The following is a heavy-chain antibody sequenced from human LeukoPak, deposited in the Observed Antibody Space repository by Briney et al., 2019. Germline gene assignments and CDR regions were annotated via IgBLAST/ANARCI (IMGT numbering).Heavy chain of an antibody. V-gene: IGHV3-23*01. CDR1: GFTFSSNP. D-gene: IGHD6-6*01. CDR3: AKRIAARTPYYFDY. Sequence: GGSLRLSCAASGFTFSSNPMSWVRQAPGKGLEWVSGISYGGGSTYYADSVKGRFTISRDNSKNTLYLQMNGLRSEDTAVYYCAKRIAARTPYYFDYWGQGTLVTVSS. J-gene: IGHJ4*02. CDR2: ISYGGGST.